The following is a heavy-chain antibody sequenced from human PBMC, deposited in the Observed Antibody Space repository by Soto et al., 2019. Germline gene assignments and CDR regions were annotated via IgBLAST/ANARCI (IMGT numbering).Heavy chain of an antibody. CDR3: ARGYATGRKQLVRSVWFDP. D-gene: IGHD6-6*01. CDR2: INHSGST. J-gene: IGHJ5*02. CDR1: SGSFSGYY. Sequence: LSLTCAVYSGSFSGYYWSWIRQPPGKGLEGIGEINHSGSTNCNTSLKSRVTISVDTSKNQFSLKLSSVTAADTAVYYCARGYATGRKQLVRSVWFDPWGQGTLVTVSS. V-gene: IGHV4-34*01.